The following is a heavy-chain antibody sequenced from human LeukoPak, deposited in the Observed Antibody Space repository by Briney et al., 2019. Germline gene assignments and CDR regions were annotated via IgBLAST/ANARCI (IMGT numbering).Heavy chain of an antibody. CDR2: INPNSGGT. V-gene: IGHV1-2*02. CDR1: GYTFTGYY. J-gene: IGHJ5*02. D-gene: IGHD2-2*01. CDR3: ARAGVWCSSTSCYVPVWFDP. Sequence: ASVKVSCKASGYTFTGYYMHWVRQAPGQGLEWMGWINPNSGGTNYAQKFQGRVTMTRDTSISTAYMELSRLRSDDTAVYYCARAGVWCSSTSCYVPVWFDPWGQGTLVTVSS.